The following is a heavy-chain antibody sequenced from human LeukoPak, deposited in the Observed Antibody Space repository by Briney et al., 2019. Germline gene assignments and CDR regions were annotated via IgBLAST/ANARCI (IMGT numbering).Heavy chain of an antibody. V-gene: IGHV3-66*01. Sequence: GGSLRLSCAASGFTVSSSYMSWVRQAPGKGLEWCSIISSAGTRYYEDYVKGRFTISRDNSKNTVYLQVNSLRDEDTAVYYCARDLEAANTYYFDYWGQGTMVTVSS. D-gene: IGHD6-13*01. CDR1: GFTVSSSY. CDR2: ISSAGTR. J-gene: IGHJ4*02. CDR3: ARDLEAANTYYFDY.